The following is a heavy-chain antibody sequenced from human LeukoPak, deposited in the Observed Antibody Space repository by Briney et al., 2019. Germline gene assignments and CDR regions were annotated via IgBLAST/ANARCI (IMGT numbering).Heavy chain of an antibody. D-gene: IGHD4-23*01. CDR1: GGSISSSSYY. CDR2: IYYSGST. J-gene: IGHJ4*02. CDR3: ASLDYGGNTRY. Sequence: SKTLSLTCTVSGGSISSSSYYWGWIRQPPGKGLEWIGSIYYSGSTYYNPSLKSRVTISVDTSKNQFSLKLSSVTAADTAVYYCASLDYGGNTRYWGQGTLVTVSS. V-gene: IGHV4-39*01.